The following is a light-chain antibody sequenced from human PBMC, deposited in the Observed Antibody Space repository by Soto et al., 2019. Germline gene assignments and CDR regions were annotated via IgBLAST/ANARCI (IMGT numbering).Light chain of an antibody. J-gene: IGKJ5*01. CDR3: QQYGSSPKIT. CDR1: QTFTSGY. CDR2: GVS. V-gene: IGKV3-20*01. Sequence: EIVLKQSPDTVSLYPGERATLSCRASQTFTSGYLAWYQQKPGQAPRLLIYGVSTGATGIPDRFSGSGSGTDFTLTISRLEPEDFAVYFCQQYGSSPKITFGQGTRLEIK.